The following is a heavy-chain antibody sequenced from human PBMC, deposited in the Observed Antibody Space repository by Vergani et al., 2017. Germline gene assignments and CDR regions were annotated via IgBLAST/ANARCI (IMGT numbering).Heavy chain of an antibody. V-gene: IGHV3-21*01. CDR1: GFTFSSYS. J-gene: IGHJ3*02. CDR2: ISSSRSYI. D-gene: IGHD6-6*01. Sequence: EVQLVESGGGLVKPGGSLRLSCAASGFTFSSYSMNWVRQAPGKGLEWVSSISSSRSYIYYADSVKGRFTISRDNAKNSLYLQMNSLRAEDTAVYYCARDGSEYSSSEDAFDIWGQGTMVTVSS. CDR3: ARDGSEYSSSEDAFDI.